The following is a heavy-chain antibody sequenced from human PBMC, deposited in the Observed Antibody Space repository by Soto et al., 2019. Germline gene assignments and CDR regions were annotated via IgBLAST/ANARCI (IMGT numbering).Heavy chain of an antibody. CDR3: ARDSDPRMGRAGLTDDFDY. CDR2: ISYDGKTE. D-gene: IGHD3-10*01. Sequence: QVQLLESGGGVGQPGKSLTLSSAASGFTFTQFAMHWVRQAPGQGLEWVAVISYDGKTEYYSESVEGRFTISRDDSKETLYLQINSLKTDDTAIYYCARDSDPRMGRAGLTDDFDYWGQGTLVTVSS. CDR1: GFTFTQFA. J-gene: IGHJ4*02. V-gene: IGHV3-30*04.